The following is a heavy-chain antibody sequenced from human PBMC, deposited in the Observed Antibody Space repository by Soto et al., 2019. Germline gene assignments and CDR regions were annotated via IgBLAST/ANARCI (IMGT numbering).Heavy chain of an antibody. Sequence: PGEALKISCKGSGYSFTSYWISWVRQMPGKSLEWMGRIDPSDSYTKYSPSFQGHVTISADNYISTAYLQWSSLKASDTAMYHCARHLGYCPNGLRFPYSYYGTDVSDQGLMVTVSS. CDR1: GYSFTSYW. D-gene: IGHD2-8*01. CDR2: IDPSDSYT. V-gene: IGHV5-10-1*01. J-gene: IGHJ6*02. CDR3: ARHLGYCPNGLRFPYSYYGTDV.